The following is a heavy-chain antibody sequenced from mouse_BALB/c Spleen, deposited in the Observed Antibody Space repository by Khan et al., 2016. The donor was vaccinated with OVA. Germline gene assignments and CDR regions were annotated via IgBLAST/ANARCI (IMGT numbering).Heavy chain of an antibody. V-gene: IGHV2-2*02. CDR3: ARNGDYGHWYFDV. CDR1: GFSLTSYG. Sequence: QVQLKQSGPGLVQPSQSLSITCTVSGFSLTSYGVHWVRQSPGKGLEWLGVIWSGGSTDYNAAFISRLSISKDNSKSQVFFKMNSLQPNDTAIYYCARNGDYGHWYFDVWGAGTTVTVSS. J-gene: IGHJ1*01. CDR2: IWSGGST. D-gene: IGHD2-13*01.